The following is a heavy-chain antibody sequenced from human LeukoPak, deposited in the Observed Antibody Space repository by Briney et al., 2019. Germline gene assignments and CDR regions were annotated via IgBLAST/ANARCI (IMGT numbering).Heavy chain of an antibody. Sequence: GSLRLSCAASGFTLSYYSLNWVRQAPGKGLEWVSYISSSGNNIYYADSVRGRFTISRDNAKNSLYLQMNSLRDEDTAVYYCARKLDYWGQGILVTVSS. CDR2: ISSSGNNI. V-gene: IGHV3-48*02. CDR1: GFTLSYYS. CDR3: ARKLDY. J-gene: IGHJ4*02.